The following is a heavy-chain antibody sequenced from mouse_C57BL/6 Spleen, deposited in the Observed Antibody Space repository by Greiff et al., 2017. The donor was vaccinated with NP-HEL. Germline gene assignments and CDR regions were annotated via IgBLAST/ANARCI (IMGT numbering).Heavy chain of an antibody. J-gene: IGHJ3*01. D-gene: IGHD2-4*01. Sequence: EVKVVESGGGLVKPGGSLKLSCAASGFTFSSYAMSWVRQTPEKRLEWVATISDGGSYTYYPDNVKGRFTISRDNAKNNLYLQMSHLKSEDTAMYYCARRGDYPWFAYWGQGTLVTVSA. V-gene: IGHV5-4*03. CDR1: GFTFSSYA. CDR2: ISDGGSYT. CDR3: ARRGDYPWFAY.